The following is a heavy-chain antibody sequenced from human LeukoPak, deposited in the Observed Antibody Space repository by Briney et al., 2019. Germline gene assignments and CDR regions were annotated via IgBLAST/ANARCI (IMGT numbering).Heavy chain of an antibody. Sequence: PGGSLRLSCAASGFTFSSYGMHWVRQAPGKGLEWVAFIRYDGSNKYSADSVKGRFTISRDNSKNTLYLQMNSLRTEDTAVYYCAVGGGYSSSWYTPFDYWGQGTPVTVSS. CDR1: GFTFSSYG. J-gene: IGHJ4*02. CDR3: AVGGGYSSSWYTPFDY. CDR2: IRYDGSNK. D-gene: IGHD6-13*01. V-gene: IGHV3-30*02.